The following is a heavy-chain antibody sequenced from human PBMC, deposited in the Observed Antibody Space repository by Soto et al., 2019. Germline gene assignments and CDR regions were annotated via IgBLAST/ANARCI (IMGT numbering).Heavy chain of an antibody. CDR3: ARHAYDFWSGHPNPRYYYGMDV. CDR1: GYSFTSYW. CDR2: IYPGDSNT. J-gene: IGHJ6*02. V-gene: IGHV5-51*01. D-gene: IGHD3-3*01. Sequence: GESLKISCKGSGYSFTSYWIGWVRQMPGKGLEWMGIIYPGDSNTRYSPSLQGQVTISVDKSISTAYLQWSSLKATDTAMYYCARHAYDFWSGHPNPRYYYGMDVLGQGAAVTVSS.